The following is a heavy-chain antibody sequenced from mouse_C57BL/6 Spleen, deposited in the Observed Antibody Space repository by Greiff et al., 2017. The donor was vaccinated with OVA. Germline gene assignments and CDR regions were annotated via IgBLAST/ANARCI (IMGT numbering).Heavy chain of an antibody. Sequence: VQLQQSGPELVKPGASVKISCKASGYAFSSSWMNWVKQRPGKGLEWIGRIYPGDGDTNYNGKFKGKATLTADKSSSTAYMQLSSLTSEDSAVYFCARVHSHFTTVVARVFDYWGQGTTLTVSS. CDR1: GYAFSSSW. CDR2: IYPGDGDT. V-gene: IGHV1-82*01. J-gene: IGHJ2*01. CDR3: ARVHSHFTTVVARVFDY. D-gene: IGHD1-1*01.